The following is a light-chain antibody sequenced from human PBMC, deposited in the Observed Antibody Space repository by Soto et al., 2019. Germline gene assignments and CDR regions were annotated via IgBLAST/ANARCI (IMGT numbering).Light chain of an antibody. CDR3: QQYGGSPAIT. J-gene: IGKJ5*01. V-gene: IGKV3-20*01. CDR1: QSVSTRY. Sequence: EIVLTQSPGALSLSPGERATLSCRASQSVSTRYLGWYQQKPGQAPRPLVYGASSRATGVPNRFSGSGSATDFTLTISRVEPEAFGVYYCQQYGGSPAITFGQGTRLEIK. CDR2: GAS.